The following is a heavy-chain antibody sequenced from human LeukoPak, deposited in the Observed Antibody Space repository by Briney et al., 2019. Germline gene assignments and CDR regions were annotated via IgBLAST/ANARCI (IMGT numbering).Heavy chain of an antibody. Sequence: PGGSLRLSCTVSGFTVSSNSMSWVRQAPGKGLEWVSFIYSDNTHYSDSVKGRFTISRDNSKNTLYLQMNSLRAEDTAVYYCARDNRVLISSSTNFDYWGQGTLVTVSS. V-gene: IGHV3-53*01. J-gene: IGHJ4*02. CDR1: GFTVSSNS. CDR3: ARDNRVLISSSTNFDY. D-gene: IGHD6-6*01. CDR2: IYSDNT.